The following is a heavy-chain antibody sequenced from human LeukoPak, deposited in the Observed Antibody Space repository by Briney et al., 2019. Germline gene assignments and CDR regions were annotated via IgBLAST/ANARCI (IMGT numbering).Heavy chain of an antibody. CDR2: IYYSGST. Sequence: SETLSLTCTVSGGSISSSSYYWGWIRQPPGKGLEWIGSIYYSGSTYYNPSLKSRVTISVDTSKNQFSLKLSSVTAADTAVYYCARAITIFGVVNSYYYYYYMDVWGKGTTVTVS. CDR1: GGSISSSSYY. J-gene: IGHJ6*03. CDR3: ARAITIFGVVNSYYYYYYMDV. D-gene: IGHD3-3*01. V-gene: IGHV4-39*07.